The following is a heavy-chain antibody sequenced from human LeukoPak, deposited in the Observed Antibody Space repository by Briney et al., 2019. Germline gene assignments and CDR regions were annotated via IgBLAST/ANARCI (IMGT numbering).Heavy chain of an antibody. CDR3: ARVYWINDY. CDR1: GYSIRRGYH. V-gene: IGHV4-38-2*02. J-gene: IGHJ4*02. CDR2: IHHSGST. D-gene: IGHD1-1*01. Sequence: SETLSLTCSVSGYSIRRGYHWGWIRQPPGKGLEWIGTIHHSGSTYYNPSLKSRVTISVDTSKNQFSLKLTSVTAADTAVYYCARVYWINDYWGQGTLVTVSS.